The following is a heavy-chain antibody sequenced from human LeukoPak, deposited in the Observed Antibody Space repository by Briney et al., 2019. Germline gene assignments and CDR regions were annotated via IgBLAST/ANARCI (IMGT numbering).Heavy chain of an antibody. V-gene: IGHV4-59*08. J-gene: IGHJ4*02. CDR3: ARQVTTATGFDY. CDR2: IYYSGTT. Sequence: SETLSLTCSVSGGSISSYYWSWIRQPPGKGLEWIGYIYYSGTTNYNPSLKSRVTTSVDTSKNQFSLKLSSVTAADTAVYYCARQVTTATGFDYWGQGTLVTVSS. CDR1: GGSISSYY. D-gene: IGHD4-11*01.